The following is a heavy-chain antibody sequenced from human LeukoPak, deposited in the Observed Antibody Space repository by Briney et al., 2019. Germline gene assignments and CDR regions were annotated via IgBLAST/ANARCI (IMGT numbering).Heavy chain of an antibody. J-gene: IGHJ4*02. Sequence: GRSLRLSCAASGFTFSSYAMHWVRQAPGKGLEWVAVISYDGSNKYYADSVKGRFTISRDNSKNTLYLQMNSLRAEDTAVYYCASPPAPSGWYRAPTYYFDYWGQGTLVTVSS. CDR2: ISYDGSNK. D-gene: IGHD6-19*01. V-gene: IGHV3-30*04. CDR1: GFTFSSYA. CDR3: ASPPAPSGWYRAPTYYFDY.